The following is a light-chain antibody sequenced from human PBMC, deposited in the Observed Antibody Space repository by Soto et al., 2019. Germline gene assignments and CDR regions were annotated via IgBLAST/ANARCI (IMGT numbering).Light chain of an antibody. V-gene: IGKV3-15*01. CDR1: QSVSGY. CDR2: RAS. Sequence: EIVLSQSPATLSLSPGERATLSCRASQSVSGYLAWYQQEPGQAPRLLIYRASTRAPDIPARFSGSRSGTEFTLTISSLQSEDFAVYYCQQYNNWPPATFGQGTKVDIK. J-gene: IGKJ1*01. CDR3: QQYNNWPPAT.